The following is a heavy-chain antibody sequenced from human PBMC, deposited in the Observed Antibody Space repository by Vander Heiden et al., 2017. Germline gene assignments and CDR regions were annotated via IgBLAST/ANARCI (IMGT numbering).Heavy chain of an antibody. J-gene: IGHJ5*02. CDR3: ARDAIETRGNWFDP. V-gene: IGHV3-33*01. D-gene: IGHD2-2*02. CDR2: IWYDGSYK. CDR1: GFTFSTYG. Sequence: QVQLVESGGGVVQPGRSLRLSCAASGFTFSTYGMHWVRQTPGKGLEWVALIWYDGSYKHYADSVKGRFTISRDNSKNTLYLQMNSLRAEDTAVYYCARDAIETRGNWFDPWGQGTLVTVSS.